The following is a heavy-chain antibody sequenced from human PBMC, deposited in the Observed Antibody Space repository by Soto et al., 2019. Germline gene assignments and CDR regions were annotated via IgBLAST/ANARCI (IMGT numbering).Heavy chain of an antibody. CDR1: GYTFTSYG. CDR3: ARDTTTVTTMDFDY. D-gene: IGHD4-17*01. CDR2: ISAYNGNT. J-gene: IGHJ4*02. V-gene: IGHV1-18*01. Sequence: PSVKVSCKASGYTFTSYGISWVRQAPGQGLEWMGWISAYNGNTNYAQKLQGRVTMTTDTSTSTAYMELRSLRSDDTAVYYCARDTTTVTTMDFDYWGQGTLVTVSS.